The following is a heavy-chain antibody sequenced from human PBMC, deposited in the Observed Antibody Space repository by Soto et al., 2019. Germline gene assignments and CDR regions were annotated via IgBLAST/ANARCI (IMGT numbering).Heavy chain of an antibody. V-gene: IGHV1-69*01. CDR3: ASSAGLDHLLNYYGLNV. Sequence: QVLLVQSSAEVKKPGSSVKVSCKASGGTFTSTAFSWVRQAPGQGLEWMGGIIPVLGTPNYAQKFQARLTVTADASTTTAHIQLSSLKSDDTAVYYCASSAGLDHLLNYYGLNVWGQGTTVTVSS. D-gene: IGHD6-13*01. CDR1: GGTFTSTA. J-gene: IGHJ6*02. CDR2: IIPVLGTP.